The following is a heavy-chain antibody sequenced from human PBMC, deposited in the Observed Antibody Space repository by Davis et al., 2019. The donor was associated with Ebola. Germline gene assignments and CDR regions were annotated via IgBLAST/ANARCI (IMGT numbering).Heavy chain of an antibody. D-gene: IGHD5-24*01. CDR1: GFTFSIYT. Sequence: PGGSLRLSCAASGFTFSIYTMSWVRQAPGKGLEWVSSISSTSSYKYYGDSVKGRFTISRDNAKDSLFLQMDSLRAEDTAVYYCARGGHGYNAYYFDYWGQGTLVTVSS. CDR2: ISSTSSYK. J-gene: IGHJ4*02. CDR3: ARGGHGYNAYYFDY. V-gene: IGHV3-21*01.